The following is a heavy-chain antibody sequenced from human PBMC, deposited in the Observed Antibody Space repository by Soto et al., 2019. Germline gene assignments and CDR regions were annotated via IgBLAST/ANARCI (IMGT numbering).Heavy chain of an antibody. D-gene: IGHD1-20*01. J-gene: IGHJ4*02. V-gene: IGHV4-30-2*01. CDR3: ASNWNTGSLDY. Sequence: QLQLQESGSGLVKPSQTLSLTCAVSGGSISSGGYSWSWIRQPPGKGLEWIGYIYHSGSTYYNPSRKSQVTISVDRSKNQFYLKLSSVTAADTAVYYCASNWNTGSLDYWGQGTLVTVSS. CDR2: IYHSGST. CDR1: GGSISSGGYS.